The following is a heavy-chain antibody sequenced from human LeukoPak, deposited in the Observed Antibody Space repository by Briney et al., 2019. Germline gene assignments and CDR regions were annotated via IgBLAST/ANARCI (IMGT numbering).Heavy chain of an antibody. J-gene: IGHJ6*03. Sequence: ASVKVSCKASGYTFTGYYMHWVRQDPRQGLQWMGWINPNTGGTDYAQKFQGRVTMTRDTPIGTVYMELSSLRSDDTAVYYCARADSVPAGDYHYWYMDVWGKGTTVTVSS. D-gene: IGHD2-2*01. CDR2: INPNTGGT. CDR1: GYTFTGYY. CDR3: ARADSVPAGDYHYWYMDV. V-gene: IGHV1-2*02.